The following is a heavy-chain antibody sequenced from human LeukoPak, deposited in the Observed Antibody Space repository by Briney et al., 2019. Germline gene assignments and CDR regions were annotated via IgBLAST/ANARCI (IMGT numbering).Heavy chain of an antibody. CDR2: IKEDGSHE. J-gene: IGHJ3*02. Sequence: PGGSLRLSCAASGFTFSSYWMNWVRQAPGKGLEWVANIKEDGSHENYVDSVKGRFTISRDSAKNSLYLQMNSLRAEDTAVYYCASLYCSSISCGAFDIWGQGTMVTVSS. CDR3: ASLYCSSISCGAFDI. CDR1: GFTFSSYW. V-gene: IGHV3-7*01. D-gene: IGHD2-2*01.